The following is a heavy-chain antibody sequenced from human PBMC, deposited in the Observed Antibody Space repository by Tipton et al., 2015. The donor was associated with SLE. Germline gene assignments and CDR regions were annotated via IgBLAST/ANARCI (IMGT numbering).Heavy chain of an antibody. D-gene: IGHD6-19*01. Sequence: TLSLTCTVSGGSISSGNYYWTWIRQPAGKGLEWIGRTYPTGSSGNTNYNPSLESRVTISLDTSKNQFSLKLTSVTAADTAVYYCARGALTSGWYMHYFDSWGQGTLVTVSS. CDR1: GGSISSGNYY. CDR3: ARGALTSGWYMHYFDS. V-gene: IGHV4-61*02. CDR2: TYPTGSSGNT. J-gene: IGHJ4*02.